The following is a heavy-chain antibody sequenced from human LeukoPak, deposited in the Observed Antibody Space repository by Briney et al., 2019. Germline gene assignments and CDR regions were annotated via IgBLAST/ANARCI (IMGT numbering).Heavy chain of an antibody. V-gene: IGHV3-74*01. Sequence: PGGSLRLSCAASGFTFSSYWMHWVRQAPGKGLVWVSRINSDGSSTSYADSVKGRFTISRDNSKKIVYLQMNSLRAEDTAVYYCAKDRMGGVTFFDYWGQGTLVTVSS. CDR3: AKDRMGGVTFFDY. CDR2: INSDGSST. CDR1: GFTFSSYW. D-gene: IGHD2-21*02. J-gene: IGHJ4*02.